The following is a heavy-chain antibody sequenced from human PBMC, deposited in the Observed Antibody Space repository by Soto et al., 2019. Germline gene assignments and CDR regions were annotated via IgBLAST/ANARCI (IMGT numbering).Heavy chain of an antibody. J-gene: IGHJ5*02. CDR1: GYTFTSYG. Sequence: ASVKVSCKASGYTFTSYGISWVRQAPGQWLEWMGWISAYNGNTNYAQKLQGRVTMTTDTSTSTAYMELRSLRSDDTAVYYCARDYYDSSGYYPTWFDPWGQGTLVTVSS. D-gene: IGHD3-22*01. CDR2: ISAYNGNT. V-gene: IGHV1-18*01. CDR3: ARDYYDSSGYYPTWFDP.